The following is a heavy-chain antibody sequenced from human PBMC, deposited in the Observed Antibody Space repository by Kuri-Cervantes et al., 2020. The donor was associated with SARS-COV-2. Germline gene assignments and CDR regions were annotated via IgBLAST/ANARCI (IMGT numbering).Heavy chain of an antibody. Sequence: GESLKISCAASGFTFSGSAMHWVRQAPGKGLEWVALISSDGSIRHYGDSVKGRFIISREDSKNTLYLQMNSLRVEDTAVYYCARAGSGNYYIPFYYFGLDVWGQGITVTVSS. D-gene: IGHD3-10*01. CDR3: ARAGSGNYYIPFYYFGLDV. V-gene: IGHV3-30*03. CDR1: GFTFSGSA. CDR2: ISSDGSIR. J-gene: IGHJ6*02.